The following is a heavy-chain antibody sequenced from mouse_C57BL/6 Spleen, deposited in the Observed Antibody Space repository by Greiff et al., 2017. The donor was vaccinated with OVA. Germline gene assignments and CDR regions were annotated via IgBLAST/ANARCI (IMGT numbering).Heavy chain of an antibody. D-gene: IGHD2-13*01. CDR2: ISYDGSN. Sequence: EVKLLESGPGLVKPSQSLSLTCSVTGYSITSCYYWNWIRQFPGNKLEWMGYISYDGSNNYNPSLKNQITFTRDTSKNQFFLKLNTLTTEDTATYYCASDGDYGAWFDYWGQGTLVTVSA. CDR1: GYSITSCYY. J-gene: IGHJ3*01. CDR3: ASDGDYGAWFDY. V-gene: IGHV3-6*01.